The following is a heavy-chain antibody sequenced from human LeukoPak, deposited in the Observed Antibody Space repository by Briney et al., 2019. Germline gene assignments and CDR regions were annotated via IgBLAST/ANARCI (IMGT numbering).Heavy chain of an antibody. D-gene: IGHD3-22*01. CDR1: GGSISSYY. CDR3: ARLSYGTSGYWPDYFDY. Sequence: SEPLSLTCTVCGGSISSYYGRWIRRPPGRGLEWIAYIYYGGSTNYSASLKSRVTISVDTSKNRFSLKLSSVTAADTAVYYCARLSYGTSGYWPDYFDYWGQGTLVTVSS. V-gene: IGHV4-59*08. J-gene: IGHJ4*02. CDR2: IYYGGST.